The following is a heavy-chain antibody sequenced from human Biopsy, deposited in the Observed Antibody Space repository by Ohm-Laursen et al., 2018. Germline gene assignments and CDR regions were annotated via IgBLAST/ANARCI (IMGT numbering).Heavy chain of an antibody. CDR2: ISYTGYT. CDR3: ARGSNEYGGLYFPH. Sequence: TLSLTCAVSGGSFTGHYWSWIRQPPGQGLEWIGHISYTGYTSYKSSLKSRVTISLDTSRKHFSLRLTSLAAADTAVYYCARGSNEYGGLYFPHWGQGTLVTVSS. CDR1: GGSFTGHY. V-gene: IGHV4-59*11. D-gene: IGHD4-23*01. J-gene: IGHJ1*01.